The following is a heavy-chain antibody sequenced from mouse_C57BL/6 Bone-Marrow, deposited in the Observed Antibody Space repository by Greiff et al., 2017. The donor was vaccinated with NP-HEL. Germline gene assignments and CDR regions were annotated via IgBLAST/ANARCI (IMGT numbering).Heavy chain of an antibody. Sequence: VKLVESGAELMKPGASVKLSCKASGYTFTGYCIEWVKQRPGHGLEWIGEILPGSGSTNYNKKFKGKATFTADTSSNTAYMQLSSLTTEDSAIYYCAREDWYFDVWGTGTTVTVSS. CDR3: AREDWYFDV. J-gene: IGHJ1*03. V-gene: IGHV1-9*01. CDR1: GYTFTGYC. CDR2: ILPGSGST.